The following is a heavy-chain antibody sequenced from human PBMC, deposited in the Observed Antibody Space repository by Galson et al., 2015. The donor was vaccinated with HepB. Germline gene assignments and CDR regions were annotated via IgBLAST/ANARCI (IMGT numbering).Heavy chain of an antibody. J-gene: IGHJ5*02. CDR2: ISSSGATI. V-gene: IGHV3-11*01. D-gene: IGHD6-19*01. CDR3: ATDIAVATDWFDP. CDR1: GFTFSDYY. Sequence: SLRLSCAASGFTFSDYYMSWIRQAPGKGLEWISYISSSGATIYYADSVKGRFTISRDNAKNSLYLQMNSLTGEDTAVYYCATDIAVATDWFDPWGQGTLVTVSS.